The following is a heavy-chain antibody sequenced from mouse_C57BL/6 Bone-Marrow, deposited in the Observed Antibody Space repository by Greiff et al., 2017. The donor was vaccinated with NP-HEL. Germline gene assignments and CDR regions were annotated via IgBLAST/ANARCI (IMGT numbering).Heavy chain of an antibody. V-gene: IGHV6-3*01. CDR3: TSGDYGFLYYAMDY. J-gene: IGHJ4*01. Sequence: EVKLLESGGGLVQPGGSMKLSCVASGFTFSNYWMNWVRQSPEKGLEWVAQIRLKSDNYATHYAESVKGRFTISRDDSKSSVYLQMNNLRAEDTGIYYCTSGDYGFLYYAMDYWGQGTSVTVSS. CDR1: GFTFSNYW. CDR2: IRLKSDNYAT. D-gene: IGHD1-1*01.